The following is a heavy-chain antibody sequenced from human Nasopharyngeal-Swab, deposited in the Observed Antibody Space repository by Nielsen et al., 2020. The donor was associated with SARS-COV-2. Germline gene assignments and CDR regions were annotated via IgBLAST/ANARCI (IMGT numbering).Heavy chain of an antibody. CDR1: GFTFSSYG. Sequence: GESLKISCAASGFTFSSYGMHWVRQAPGKGLEWVAVISYDGSNKYYADSVKGRFTISRDNSKNTLYLQMNSLRAEDTAVYYCAKGRGYSGHDGRFDYWGQGTLVTVSS. V-gene: IGHV3-30*18. D-gene: IGHD5-12*01. CDR3: AKGRGYSGHDGRFDY. CDR2: ISYDGSNK. J-gene: IGHJ4*02.